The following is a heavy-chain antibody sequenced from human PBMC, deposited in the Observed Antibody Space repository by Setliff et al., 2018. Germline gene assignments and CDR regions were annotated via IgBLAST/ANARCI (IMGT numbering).Heavy chain of an antibody. CDR2: ISSSSSYI. J-gene: IGHJ4*02. V-gene: IGHV3-21*01. CDR3: ARDRPYYYDSSGTKRKNWSRGSSFDY. Sequence: GGSLRLSCAASGFTFSSYSMNWVRQAPGKGLEWVSSISSSSSYIYYADSVKGRFTISRDNAKNSLYLQMNSLRAEDTAVYYCARDRPYYYDSSGTKRKNWSRGSSFDYWGQGTLVTVSS. D-gene: IGHD3-22*01. CDR1: GFTFSSYS.